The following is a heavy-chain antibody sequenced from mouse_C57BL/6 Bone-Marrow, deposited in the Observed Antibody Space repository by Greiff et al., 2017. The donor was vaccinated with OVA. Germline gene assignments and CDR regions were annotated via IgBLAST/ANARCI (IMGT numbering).Heavy chain of an antibody. CDR3: ARDRYYGSRYYAMDY. Sequence: EVKLMESEGGLVQPGSSMKLSCTASGFTFSDYYMAWVRQVPEKGLEWVANINYDGSSTYYLDSLKSRFIISRDNAKNILYLQMSSLKSEDTATYYCARDRYYGSRYYAMDYWGQGTSVTVSS. V-gene: IGHV5-16*01. J-gene: IGHJ4*01. D-gene: IGHD1-1*01. CDR2: INYDGSST. CDR1: GFTFSDYY.